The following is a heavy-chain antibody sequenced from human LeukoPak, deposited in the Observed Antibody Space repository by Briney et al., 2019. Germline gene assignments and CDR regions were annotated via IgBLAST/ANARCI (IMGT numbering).Heavy chain of an antibody. CDR3: ARDLGRNVLRYFDWPREDY. D-gene: IGHD3-9*01. Sequence: GGSLRLSCAASGFTFSSYWMSWVRQAPGKGLEWVANIKQDGSEKYYVDSVKGRFTISRDNAKNSLYLQMNSLRAEDTAVYYCARDLGRNVLRYFDWPREDYWGQGTLVTVSS. J-gene: IGHJ4*02. CDR1: GFTFSSYW. CDR2: IKQDGSEK. V-gene: IGHV3-7*01.